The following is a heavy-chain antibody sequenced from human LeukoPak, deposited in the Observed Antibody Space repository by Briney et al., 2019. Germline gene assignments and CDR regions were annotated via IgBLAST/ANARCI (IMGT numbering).Heavy chain of an antibody. V-gene: IGHV4-30-4*01. CDR3: ARASIAASYYYYGMDV. D-gene: IGHD6-6*01. CDR1: GGSISSGDYY. Sequence: PSQTLSLTCTVSGGSISSGDYYWSWIRQPPGKGLEWIGYIYYSGSTYYNPSLKSRVTISVDTSKNQFSLKLSSVTAADTAVYYCARASIAASYYYYGMDVWGQVTTVTVSS. CDR2: IYYSGST. J-gene: IGHJ6*02.